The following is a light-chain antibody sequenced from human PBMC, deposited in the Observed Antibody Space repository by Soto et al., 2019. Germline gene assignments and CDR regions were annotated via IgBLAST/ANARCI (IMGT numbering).Light chain of an antibody. Sequence: EIVLTQSPATLSLSPGERATLSCGGRQSVYRSYLAWYPQKPGLAPRLLIYDASSRATGIPDRFSGSGSGTDFTLTISRLEPEDFAVYYCQQYGSSPFTFGQGTKLEIK. CDR2: DAS. CDR3: QQYGSSPFT. V-gene: IGKV3D-20*01. CDR1: QSVYRSY. J-gene: IGKJ2*01.